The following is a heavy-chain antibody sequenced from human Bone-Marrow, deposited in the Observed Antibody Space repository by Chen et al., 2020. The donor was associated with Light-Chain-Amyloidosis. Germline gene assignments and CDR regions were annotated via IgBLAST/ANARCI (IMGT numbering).Heavy chain of an antibody. CDR2: INHSGST. CDR1: GGSFSGYY. CDR3: ARGHSNVYSSSAQRRNWFDP. D-gene: IGHD6-6*01. V-gene: IGHV4-34*01. Sequence: QVQLQQWGAGLLKPSETLSLTCAVYGGSFSGYYWSWIRQPPGKGLEWIGEINHSGSTNYNPSLKSRVTISVDTSKNQFSLKLSSVTAADTAVYYCARGHSNVYSSSAQRRNWFDPRGQGTLVTVSS. J-gene: IGHJ5*02.